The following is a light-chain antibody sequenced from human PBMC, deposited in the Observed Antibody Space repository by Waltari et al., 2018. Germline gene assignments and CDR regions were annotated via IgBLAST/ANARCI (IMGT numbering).Light chain of an antibody. Sequence: QSALTQPASVFGSPGQSITLSCSGTSSDVGGYSLCSWYQQHPGKAPKLMIYEDSKRPAGVSNRLSGLKTGNTASLTISGLQAEDEADYYCCSYVRNVTWVFGGGTKLTVL. V-gene: IGLV2-23*01. CDR3: CSYVRNVTWV. J-gene: IGLJ3*02. CDR1: SSDVGGYSL. CDR2: EDS.